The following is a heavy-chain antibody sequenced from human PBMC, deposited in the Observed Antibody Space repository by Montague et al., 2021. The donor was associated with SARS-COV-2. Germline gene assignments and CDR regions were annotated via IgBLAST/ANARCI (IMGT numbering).Heavy chain of an antibody. Sequence: PALVKPTQTLTLTCTFSGFSLTTSGMCVSWIRQPPGKALEWLARIDWDGDKLYNTSLKSRLTISKDTSKNLVVLTMTNMDSVDTATYYCARSTADTYYYNGMDVWGRGTTVTVSS. J-gene: IGHJ6*02. CDR3: ARSTADTYYYNGMDV. CDR1: GFSLTTSGMC. CDR2: IDWDGDK. V-gene: IGHV2-70*17.